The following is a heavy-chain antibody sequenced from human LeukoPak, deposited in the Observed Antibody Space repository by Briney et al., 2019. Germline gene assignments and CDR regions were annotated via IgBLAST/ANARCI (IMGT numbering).Heavy chain of an antibody. CDR2: ISTYNGNT. D-gene: IGHD3-16*02. V-gene: IGHV1-18*01. Sequence: ASVKVSCKASGYIFTNYAISWVRQATGQGLEWMGWISTYNGNTKNAQKLQGRVTMTTDTSTSTAYMELRTLRSDDTAVYYCARADTVRLGELSHFDYWGQGTLVTVSS. J-gene: IGHJ4*02. CDR3: ARADTVRLGELSHFDY. CDR1: GYIFTNYA.